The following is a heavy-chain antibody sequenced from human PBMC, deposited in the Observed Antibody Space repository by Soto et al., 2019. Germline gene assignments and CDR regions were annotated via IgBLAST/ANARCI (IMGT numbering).Heavy chain of an antibody. CDR2: IYYSGST. D-gene: IGHD3-9*01. J-gene: IGHJ4*02. Sequence: SETLSLTCTVSGGSISSGGYYWSWIRQHPGKGLEWIGCIYYSGSTYYNPSLKSRVTISVDTSKNQFSLKLSSVTAADTAVYYCARVAVRYFDWSPRDFDYWGQGTLVTVS. V-gene: IGHV4-31*03. CDR3: ARVAVRYFDWSPRDFDY. CDR1: GGSISSGGYY.